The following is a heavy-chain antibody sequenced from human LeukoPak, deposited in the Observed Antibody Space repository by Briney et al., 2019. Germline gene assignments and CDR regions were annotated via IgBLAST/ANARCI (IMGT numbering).Heavy chain of an antibody. CDR3: ASSSLRGSDAFDI. J-gene: IGHJ3*02. Sequence: PSETLSLTCTVSGGSISSSSYYWGWIRQPPGKGLEWIGSIYYSGSTYYNPSLKSRVTISVDTSKNQFSLKLSSVTAADTAVYYCASSSLRGSDAFDIWGQGTMVTVSS. CDR1: GGSISSSSYY. CDR2: IYYSGST. D-gene: IGHD3-16*01. V-gene: IGHV4-39*01.